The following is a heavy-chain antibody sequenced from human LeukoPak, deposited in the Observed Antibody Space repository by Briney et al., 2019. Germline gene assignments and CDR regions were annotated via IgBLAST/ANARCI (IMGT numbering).Heavy chain of an antibody. CDR1: GYTFTSYD. V-gene: IGHV1-18*01. D-gene: IGHD3-22*01. CDR3: ARETVPLGYYDSSGYYADY. Sequence: EASVKVSCKASGYTFTSYDITWVRQAPGQGLEWMGWISAYNGNTNYAQKLQGRVTMTTDTSTSTAYMELRSLRSDDTAVYYCARETVPLGYYDSSGYYADYWGQGTLVTVSS. CDR2: ISAYNGNT. J-gene: IGHJ4*02.